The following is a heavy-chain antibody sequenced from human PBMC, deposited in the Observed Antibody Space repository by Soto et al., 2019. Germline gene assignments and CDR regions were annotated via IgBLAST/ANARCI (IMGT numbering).Heavy chain of an antibody. J-gene: IGHJ6*03. CDR1: GFTFSSYA. V-gene: IGHV3-23*01. Sequence: TGGSLRLSCAASGFTFSSYAMSWVRQAPGKGLEWVSAISGSGGSTYYADSVKGRFTISRDNSKNTLYLQMNSLRAEDTAVYYCAKRRYSNVRHYYYYMDVWGKGTTVTVSS. CDR3: AKRRYSNVRHYYYYMDV. CDR2: ISGSGGST. D-gene: IGHD4-4*01.